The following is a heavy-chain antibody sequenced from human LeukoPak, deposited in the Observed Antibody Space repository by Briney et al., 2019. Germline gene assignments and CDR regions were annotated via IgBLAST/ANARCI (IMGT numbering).Heavy chain of an antibody. CDR2: ISSGSSAI. Sequence: PGGSLRLSCAASGFTFSGYSMNWVRQAPGKGLEWVSFISSGSSAIYYADSVKGRFTISRDNAKNSLYLQMNSLRAEDTAVYYCARGRADYYFDYWGQGTLVTASS. CDR3: ARGRADYYFDY. J-gene: IGHJ4*02. CDR1: GFTFSGYS. V-gene: IGHV3-48*01. D-gene: IGHD2-21*02.